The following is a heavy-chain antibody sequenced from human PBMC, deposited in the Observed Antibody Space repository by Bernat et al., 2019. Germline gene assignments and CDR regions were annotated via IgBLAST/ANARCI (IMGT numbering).Heavy chain of an antibody. CDR2: ISYDGSNK. CDR1: GFTFSSYG. V-gene: IGHV3-30*03. J-gene: IGHJ2*01. D-gene: IGHD6-13*01. CDR3: ARYSSSWYGYGGWYFDL. Sequence: QVQLVESGGGVVQPGRSLRLSCAASGFTFSSYGMHWVRQAPGKGLEWVAVISYDGSNKYYADSVKGRFTISRDNSKNTLYLQMNSLRAEDTAVYYCARYSSSWYGYGGWYFDLWGRGTLVTVSS.